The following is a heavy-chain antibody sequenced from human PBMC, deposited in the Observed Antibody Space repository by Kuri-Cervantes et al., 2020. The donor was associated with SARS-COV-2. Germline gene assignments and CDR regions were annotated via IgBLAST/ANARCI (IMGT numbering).Heavy chain of an antibody. CDR1: GGTFSSYA. D-gene: IGHD1-14*01. V-gene: IGHV1-69*13. CDR2: IIPIFGTA. J-gene: IGHJ6*03. CDR3: ARVGWRTGGHVDYYYYYMDV. Sequence: SVKVSCKASGGTFSSYAISWVRQAPGQGLEWMGGIIPIFGTANYAQKFQGRVTITADESTSTAYMELSSLRSEDTAVYYCARVGWRTGGHVDYYYYYMDVWGKGTTVTVSS.